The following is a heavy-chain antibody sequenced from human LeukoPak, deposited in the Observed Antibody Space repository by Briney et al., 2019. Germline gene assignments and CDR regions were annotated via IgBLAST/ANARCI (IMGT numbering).Heavy chain of an antibody. V-gene: IGHV3-64*01. CDR3: ASLVGAYDAFDI. J-gene: IGHJ3*02. Sequence: GGSLRLPCAASGFTFSSYAMHWVRQAPGKGLEYVSAISSNGGSTYYANSVKGRFTISRDNSKNTLYLQMGSLRAEDMAVYYCASLVGAYDAFDIWGQGTMVTVSS. CDR2: ISSNGGST. D-gene: IGHD1-26*01. CDR1: GFTFSSYA.